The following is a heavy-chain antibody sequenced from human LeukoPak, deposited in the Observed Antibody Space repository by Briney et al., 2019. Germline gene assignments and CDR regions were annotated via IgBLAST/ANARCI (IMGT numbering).Heavy chain of an antibody. D-gene: IGHD6-19*01. CDR3: ARGAYSSGWYWYFDL. CDR2: INHSGST. CDR1: GGSFSGYY. J-gene: IGHJ2*01. V-gene: IGHV4-34*01. Sequence: SETLSLTCAVYGGSFSGYYWSWIRQPPGKGLEWIGEINHSGSTNYNPSLKSRVTISVDTSKNQLSLKLSSVTAADTAVYYCARGAYSSGWYWYFDLWGRGTLVTVSS.